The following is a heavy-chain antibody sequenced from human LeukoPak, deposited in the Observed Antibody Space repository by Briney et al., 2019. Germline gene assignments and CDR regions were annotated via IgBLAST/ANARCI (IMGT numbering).Heavy chain of an antibody. J-gene: IGHJ6*02. Sequence: GGSLRLSCAASGFTFSNFGMHWVRQAPGKGLEWVAAVLYDGSKKFYSDSVKGRFSIYRDNSNYTLFVQMHSLRPDDTAVYYCAKAAAGTNYYYGIDVWGQGTTVTVSS. CDR1: GFTFSNFG. CDR3: AKAAAGTNYYYGIDV. V-gene: IGHV3-30*18. CDR2: VLYDGSKK. D-gene: IGHD6-13*01.